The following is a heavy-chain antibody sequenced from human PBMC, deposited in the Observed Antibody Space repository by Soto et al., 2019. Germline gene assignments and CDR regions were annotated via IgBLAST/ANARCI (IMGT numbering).Heavy chain of an antibody. Sequence: PSETLSLTCTVSGGSISSYYLSWIRQPPGQGLEWIGYMYHSGNTYYNPSLKGRVTISLDHSRNQFSLRLNSVTAADTAVYFCASSKYDVVAGSVWFDPWGQGTLVTVYS. V-gene: IGHV4-59*04. J-gene: IGHJ5*02. CDR2: MYHSGNT. D-gene: IGHD2-21*01. CDR1: GGSISSYY. CDR3: ASSKYDVVAGSVWFDP.